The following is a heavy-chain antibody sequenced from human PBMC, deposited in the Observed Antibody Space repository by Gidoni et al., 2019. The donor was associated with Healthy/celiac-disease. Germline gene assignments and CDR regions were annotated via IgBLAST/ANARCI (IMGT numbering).Heavy chain of an antibody. CDR2: IKQDGSEK. CDR1: GFPFSSYW. V-gene: IGHV3-7*03. D-gene: IGHD6-19*01. Sequence: EVQLVESGGGLVQPGWSLRLSCAASGFPFSSYWMSWVRQAPGKGLEWVANIKQDGSEKFYVDSVKGRFTISRDNAKNSLYLQMNSLRAEDTAVYYCARDGFHWSSGWLSGWGQGTLVTVSS. J-gene: IGHJ4*02. CDR3: ARDGFHWSSGWLSG.